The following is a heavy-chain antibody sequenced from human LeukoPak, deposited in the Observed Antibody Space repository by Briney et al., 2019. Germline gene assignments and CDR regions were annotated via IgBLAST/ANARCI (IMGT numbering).Heavy chain of an antibody. CDR1: GYTLTELS. D-gene: IGHD3-22*01. V-gene: IGHV1-24*01. J-gene: IGHJ4*02. CDR3: ATVGDSSGYLGYFDY. Sequence: ASVKVSCKVSGYTLTELSMHWVRQAPGKGLEWMGGFDPEDGETIYAQRFQGRVTMTEDTSTDTAYMELSSLRFEDTAVYYCATVGDSSGYLGYFDYWGQGTLVTVSS. CDR2: FDPEDGET.